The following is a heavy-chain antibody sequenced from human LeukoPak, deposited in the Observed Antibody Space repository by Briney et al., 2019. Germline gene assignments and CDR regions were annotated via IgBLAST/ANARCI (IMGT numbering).Heavy chain of an antibody. Sequence: GGSLRLSCAASGFTFSKYAMSWVRQAPGKGLEWVSAISGSGGSTYYADSVKGRFTISRDNSKNTLYLQMNSLRAEDTAVYYCAKVDYYDSSGYENWGQGTLVTVSS. J-gene: IGHJ4*02. CDR1: GFTFSKYA. CDR3: AKVDYYDSSGYEN. V-gene: IGHV3-23*01. D-gene: IGHD3-22*01. CDR2: ISGSGGST.